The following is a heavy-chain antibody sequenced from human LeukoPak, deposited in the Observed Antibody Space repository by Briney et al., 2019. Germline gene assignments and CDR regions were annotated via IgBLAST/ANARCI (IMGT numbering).Heavy chain of an antibody. CDR1: GFTFRRSY. J-gene: IGHJ4*02. CDR2: LYSGGST. CDR3: ARDLGLGVIDY. Sequence: PGGSLRLSCATSGFTFRRSYMTWVRQAPGKGLEWVSVLYSGGSTNYADSVKGRFTISRDNSKNTLYLQMNSLRAEDTAVYYCARDLGLGVIDYWGQGTLVIVSS. V-gene: IGHV3-66*01. D-gene: IGHD3-16*01.